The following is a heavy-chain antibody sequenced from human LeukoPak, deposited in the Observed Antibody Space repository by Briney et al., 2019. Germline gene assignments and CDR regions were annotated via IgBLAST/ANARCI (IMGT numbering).Heavy chain of an antibody. Sequence: GGSLRLSCAASGFTLSNAWMSWVRQAPGKGLEWVGRIKSKTDGGTTDYAAPVKGRFTISRDDSKNTLYLQMNSLKTEDTAVYYCTTYYYDSSGYYYVSGSYWGPGTLVTVSS. J-gene: IGHJ4*02. CDR1: GFTLSNAW. D-gene: IGHD3-22*01. CDR2: IKSKTDGGTT. CDR3: TTYYYDSSGYYYVSGSY. V-gene: IGHV3-15*01.